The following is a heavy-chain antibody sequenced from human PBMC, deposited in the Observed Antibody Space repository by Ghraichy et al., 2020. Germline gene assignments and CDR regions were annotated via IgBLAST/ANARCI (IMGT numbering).Heavy chain of an antibody. Sequence: ASVKVSCKASGYTFTSYGISWVRQAPGQGLEWMGWISAYNGNTNYAQKLQGRVTMTTDTSTSTAYMELRSLRSDDTAVYYCARGKGRWLQPDLIDYWGQGTLVTVSS. J-gene: IGHJ4*02. V-gene: IGHV1-18*01. D-gene: IGHD5-24*01. CDR2: ISAYNGNT. CDR1: GYTFTSYG. CDR3: ARGKGRWLQPDLIDY.